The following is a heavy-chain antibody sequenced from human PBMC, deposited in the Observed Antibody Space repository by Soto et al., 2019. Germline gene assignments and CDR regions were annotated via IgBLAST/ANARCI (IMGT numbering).Heavy chain of an antibody. CDR1: GFTFSTYA. CDR3: VRGVRLHFDL. J-gene: IGHJ4*02. CDR2: ISGSGNKT. Sequence: EVQLLESGGGLVQPGGSLRLSCGVSGFTFSTYAMSWVRQAPGKGLEWVSAISGSGNKTFYADSVKGRFTISRDNSKNTLHLHMSSLRVEDTAVYDCVRGVRLHFDLWGQGTLVTVSS. V-gene: IGHV3-23*01.